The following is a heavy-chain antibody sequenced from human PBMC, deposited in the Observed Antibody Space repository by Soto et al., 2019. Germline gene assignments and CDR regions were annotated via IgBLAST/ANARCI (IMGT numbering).Heavy chain of an antibody. Sequence: QVQLVQSGPEVKKPGASVKVSCKASGYTLISYGVSWVRQAPGQGLEWMGWISGYSGNTNYAQKFQGRVTMTRDTATNTAYMELRGPASDDTAVYYWAPGGGMTLFGELIENWFDPWGQGTLVTVSS. CDR1: GYTLISYG. CDR3: APGGGMTLFGELIENWFDP. CDR2: ISGYSGNT. V-gene: IGHV1-18*04. J-gene: IGHJ5*02. D-gene: IGHD3-3*01.